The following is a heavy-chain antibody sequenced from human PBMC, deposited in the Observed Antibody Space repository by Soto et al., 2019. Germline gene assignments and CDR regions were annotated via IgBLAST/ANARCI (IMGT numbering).Heavy chain of an antibody. CDR2: TYYRSKWYY. D-gene: IGHD1-20*01. CDR3: ANDPVYILDY. V-gene: IGHV6-1*01. J-gene: IGHJ4*02. Sequence: SPADSLTCAISGDSVSINRGAWNWIRQSPSRGLEWLGRTYYRSKWYYDYAESVKSRIIISVDTSKNQFSLQLNSVTPEDAAVYYCANDPVYILDYWGQGTQVTVSS. CDR1: GDSVSINRGA.